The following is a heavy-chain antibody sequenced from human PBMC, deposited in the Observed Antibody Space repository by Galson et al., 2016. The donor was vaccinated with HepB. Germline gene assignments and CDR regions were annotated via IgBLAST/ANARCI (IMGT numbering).Heavy chain of an antibody. V-gene: IGHV4-30-4*01. J-gene: IGHJ4*02. CDR3: ARYNTGWLAFDS. Sequence: LSLTCTLSGGSISGGDYCWSWVRQPPGKGLEWIAYIYYSGNTYYNPSLKSRVAISVDSSKNQFSLKLTSVTAADTAVYYCARYNTGWLAFDSWGQGSLVTVSS. CDR1: GGSISGGDYC. D-gene: IGHD6-19*01. CDR2: IYYSGNT.